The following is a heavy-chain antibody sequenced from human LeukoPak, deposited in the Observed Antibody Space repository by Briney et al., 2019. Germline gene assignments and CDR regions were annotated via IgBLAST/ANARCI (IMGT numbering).Heavy chain of an antibody. V-gene: IGHV1-18*01. CDR3: ARGRGDVPYNWFDP. D-gene: IGHD3-10*01. CDR1: GYTFTRYG. J-gene: IGHJ5*02. CDR2: ISAYNGNT. Sequence: GASVKVSCKASGYTFTRYGISWVRQTPGQGLEWVGWISAYNGNTNYAQKLQGRVTMTTDTTTSTAYMELRSLRSDDTAVYYCARGRGDVPYNWFDPWGQGTLVTVSS.